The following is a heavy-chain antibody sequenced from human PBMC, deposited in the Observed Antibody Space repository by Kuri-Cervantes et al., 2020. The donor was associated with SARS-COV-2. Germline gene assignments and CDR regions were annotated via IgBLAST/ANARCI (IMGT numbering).Heavy chain of an antibody. CDR3: ARVIIAVAGTDAFDI. J-gene: IGHJ3*02. CDR1: GYTFTSYG. CDR2: INPNSGGT. Sequence: ASVKVSCKASGYTFTSYGISWVRQAPGQGLEWMGWINPNSGGTNYAQKFQGRVTMTRDTSISTAYMELSRLRSDDTAVYYCARVIIAVAGTDAFDIWGQGTMVTVSS. V-gene: IGHV1-2*02. D-gene: IGHD6-19*01.